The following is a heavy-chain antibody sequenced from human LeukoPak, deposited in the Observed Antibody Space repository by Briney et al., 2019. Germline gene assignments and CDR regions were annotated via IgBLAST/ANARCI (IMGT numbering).Heavy chain of an antibody. D-gene: IGHD2-2*01. V-gene: IGHV3-11*01. J-gene: IGHJ4*02. CDR3: AREHWAMPGH. CDR2: ISGSGDVI. CDR1: GFTFRVYY. Sequence: AGGSLRLSCAASGFTFRVYYMAWIRQAPGKGLELLSFISGSGDVIKYVDSVRGRFTISRDNAKNSLYLQMDSLRGDDTAVYYCAREHWAMPGHWGQGTLVTVSP.